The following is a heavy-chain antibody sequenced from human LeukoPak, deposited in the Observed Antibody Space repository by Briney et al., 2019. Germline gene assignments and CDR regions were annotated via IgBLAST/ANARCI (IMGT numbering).Heavy chain of an antibody. J-gene: IGHJ4*02. V-gene: IGHV1-18*01. CDR1: GYTFTSYG. D-gene: IGHD6-13*01. Sequence: ASVTVSCKASGYTFTSYGISWVRQAPGQGLEWMGGISAYNGNINYAQKLQGRVTMTTDTSTSTSYIELRSLTSDETVVYCCAGARVSSCQNFAYWGQGNLVIVSS. CDR3: AGARVSSCQNFAY. CDR2: ISAYNGNI.